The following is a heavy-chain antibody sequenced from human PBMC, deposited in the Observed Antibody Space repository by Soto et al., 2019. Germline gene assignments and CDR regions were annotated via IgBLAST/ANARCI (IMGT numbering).Heavy chain of an antibody. V-gene: IGHV3-23*01. J-gene: IGHJ4*02. D-gene: IGHD2-21*01. CDR1: GFTFSSYA. Sequence: GGSLRLSCAASGFTFSSYAMSWVRQAPGKGLEWFSAISGSGGSTYYADSVKGRFTISRDNSKNTLYLQMNSLRAEDTAVYYCAKDRGIVVVRDYFDYWGQGTLVTVSS. CDR2: ISGSGGST. CDR3: AKDRGIVVVRDYFDY.